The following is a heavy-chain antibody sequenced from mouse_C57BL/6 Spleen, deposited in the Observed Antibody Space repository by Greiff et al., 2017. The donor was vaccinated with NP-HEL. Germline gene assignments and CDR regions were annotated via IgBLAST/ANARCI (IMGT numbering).Heavy chain of an antibody. D-gene: IGHD2-2*01. J-gene: IGHJ3*01. V-gene: IGHV1-22*01. CDR3: ARPYGYDGIAD. CDR2: INPNTGGT. Sequence: VQLQQSGPELVKPGASVKMSCKASGYTFTDYNMHWVQQSHGKSLEWMGYINPNTGGTSSNQKFKGKATLTVNRSSSTAYMELRSLTSEDSAVYYCARPYGYDGIADWGQGTLVTVSA. CDR1: GYTFTDYN.